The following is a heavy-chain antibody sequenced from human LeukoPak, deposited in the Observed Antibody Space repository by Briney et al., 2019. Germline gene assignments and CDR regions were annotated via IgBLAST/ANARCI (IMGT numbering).Heavy chain of an antibody. Sequence: PSETLPLTCTVSGGSISSYCWSWIRQPAGKGLEWIGRIYTSGSTNYNPSLKSRVTMSLDTSKNQFSLKLSSVTAADTAVYYCARAETNPRDTSGWYGNYFDYWGQGTLVTVSS. J-gene: IGHJ4*02. D-gene: IGHD6-19*01. V-gene: IGHV4-4*07. CDR3: ARAETNPRDTSGWYGNYFDY. CDR2: IYTSGST. CDR1: GGSISSYC.